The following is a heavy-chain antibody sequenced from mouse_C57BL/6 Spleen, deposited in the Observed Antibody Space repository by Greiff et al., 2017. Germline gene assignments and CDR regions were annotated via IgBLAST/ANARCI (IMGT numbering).Heavy chain of an antibody. CDR2: IDPSDSYT. D-gene: IGHD1-1*01. J-gene: IGHJ2*01. Sequence: VQLQQPGAELVKPGASVKLSCKASGYTFTSYWMQWVKQRPGQGLEWIGEIDPSDSYTNYNQKFKGKATLTVDTSSSTAYMQLSSLTSEDSAVYYCARYWQYGSSYLDYWGQGTTLTVSS. CDR1: GYTFTSYW. V-gene: IGHV1-50*01. CDR3: ARYWQYGSSYLDY.